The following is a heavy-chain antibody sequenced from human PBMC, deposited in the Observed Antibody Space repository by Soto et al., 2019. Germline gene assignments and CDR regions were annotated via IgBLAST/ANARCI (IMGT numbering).Heavy chain of an antibody. CDR3: ARDFRGELRGAFDI. CDR2: IYSGGST. CDR1: GFTVSSNY. V-gene: IGHV3-53*04. J-gene: IGHJ3*02. Sequence: GGSLRLSCAASGFTVSSNYMSWVRQAPGKGLEWVSVIYSGGSTYYADSVKGRFTISRHNSKNTLYLQMNSLRAEDTAVYYCARDFRGELRGAFDIWGQGTMVTVSS. D-gene: IGHD1-7*01.